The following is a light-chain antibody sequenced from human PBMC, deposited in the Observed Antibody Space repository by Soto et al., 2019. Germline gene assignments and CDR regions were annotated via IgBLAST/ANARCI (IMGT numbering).Light chain of an antibody. J-gene: IGKJ4*01. CDR3: QQYGSSPLT. V-gene: IGKV3-20*01. Sequence: EIVLTQSPGTLSLSPGERATLSCRASQSVSSSYLAWYQQKPGQAPRLLIYGASSRATGIPDRFSGSGSGTDFTLTISRQESEDFEVYYCQQYGSSPLTFGGGTKVEIK. CDR1: QSVSSSY. CDR2: GAS.